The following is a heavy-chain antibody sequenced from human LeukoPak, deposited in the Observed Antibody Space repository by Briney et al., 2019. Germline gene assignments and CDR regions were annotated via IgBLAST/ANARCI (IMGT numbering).Heavy chain of an antibody. V-gene: IGHV1-2*06. J-gene: IGHJ6*03. D-gene: IGHD6-19*01. CDR3: VRDTSGWYRGHFYYYMDV. Sequence: ASVKVSCKASGYTFTGHYMHWVRQAPGQGLEWMGRINPSSGDTKYAQTFQGRVTMTRDTSISTAYMELSRLRSDDTAVYYCVRDTSGWYRGHFYYYMDVWGKGTTVTVSS. CDR1: GYTFTGHY. CDR2: INPSSGDT.